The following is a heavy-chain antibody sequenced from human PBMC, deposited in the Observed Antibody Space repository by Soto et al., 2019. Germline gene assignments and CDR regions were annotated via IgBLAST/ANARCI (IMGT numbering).Heavy chain of an antibody. CDR3: AKHVNHEIWSGPRDYFDS. CDR1: GFTFDDYG. J-gene: IGHJ4*02. D-gene: IGHD3-3*01. V-gene: IGHV3-9*01. Sequence: EVQLVESGGGLVQPGKSLRLSCVVSGFTFDDYGMHWVRQAPGKGLEWVSGISWNSRDIGYADSVKGRFTSSRDNAKNSLYLQMNSLRAEDTALYSCAKHVNHEIWSGPRDYFDSWGQGTLVTVSS. CDR2: ISWNSRDI.